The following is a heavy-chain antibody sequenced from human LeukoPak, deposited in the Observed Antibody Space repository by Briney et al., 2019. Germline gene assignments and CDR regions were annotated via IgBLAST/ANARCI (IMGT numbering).Heavy chain of an antibody. D-gene: IGHD2/OR15-2a*01. CDR3: ATSGLSRFGF. Sequence: GGTLRLSCAASGFTFSSYGMSWVRQAPGKGLEWVSAISGSGGSTYYADSVKGRFTISRDNSKNTLYLQMNNLRAEDTAVYYCATSGLSRFGFWGQGTLVTVSS. CDR1: GFTFSSYG. V-gene: IGHV3-23*01. CDR2: ISGSGGST. J-gene: IGHJ4*02.